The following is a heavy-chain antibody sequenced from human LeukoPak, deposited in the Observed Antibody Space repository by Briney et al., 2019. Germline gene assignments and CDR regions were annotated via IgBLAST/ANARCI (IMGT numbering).Heavy chain of an antibody. V-gene: IGHV3-48*02. J-gene: IGHJ4*02. CDR3: ARGCSGGSCYPVDDY. CDR2: ITSSGTTM. Sequence: GGSLRLSCAASGFNFNTYSKNWVRQAPGKGLEWVSYITSSGTTMYYADSVKGRFTISRDNAKNSLYLQMNSLRDEDTAVYYCARGCSGGSCYPVDDYWGQGTLVTVSS. CDR1: GFNFNTYS. D-gene: IGHD2-15*01.